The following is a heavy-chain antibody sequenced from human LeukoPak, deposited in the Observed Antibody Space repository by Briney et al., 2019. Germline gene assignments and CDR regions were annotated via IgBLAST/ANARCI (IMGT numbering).Heavy chain of an antibody. Sequence: SETLSLTCTVSGGSISNYYWSWIRQPPGKGLEWIGYIYYSGSTNYNPSLKSRVTISVGTSKNQFSLKLSSVTAADTAVYYCARVGGTNYYYYGMDVWGQGTTVTVSS. CDR1: GGSISNYY. J-gene: IGHJ6*02. D-gene: IGHD1-26*01. CDR3: ARVGGTNYYYYGMDV. CDR2: IYYSGST. V-gene: IGHV4-59*01.